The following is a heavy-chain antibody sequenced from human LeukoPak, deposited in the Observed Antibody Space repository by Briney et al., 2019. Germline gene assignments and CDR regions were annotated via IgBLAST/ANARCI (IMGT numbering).Heavy chain of an antibody. D-gene: IGHD3-10*01. V-gene: IGHV3-23*01. CDR1: GFTFSSYA. CDR3: AKGFGSGSYYKPYYYYGMDV. CDR2: ISGSGGST. J-gene: IGHJ6*02. Sequence: PGGSLRVSCAASGFTFSSYAMSWVRQAPGKGLEWVSAISGSGGSTYYADSVKGRFTISRDNSKNTLYLQMNSLRAEDTAVYYCAKGFGSGSYYKPYYYYGMDVWGQGTTVTVSS.